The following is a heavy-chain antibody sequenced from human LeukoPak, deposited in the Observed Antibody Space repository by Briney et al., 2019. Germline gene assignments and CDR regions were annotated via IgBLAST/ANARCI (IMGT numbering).Heavy chain of an antibody. V-gene: IGHV1-8*03. CDR2: MNPNSGNT. CDR1: GYTFTSYD. J-gene: IGHJ6*03. Sequence: ASVKVSCKASGYTFTSYDINWVRQATGQGLEWMGWMNPNSGNTGYAQKFQGRVAITRNTSISTAYMELSSLRSEDTAVYYCARGRVGSGWYDFYYYYYMDVWGKGTTVTVSS. CDR3: ARGRVGSGWYDFYYYYYMDV. D-gene: IGHD6-19*01.